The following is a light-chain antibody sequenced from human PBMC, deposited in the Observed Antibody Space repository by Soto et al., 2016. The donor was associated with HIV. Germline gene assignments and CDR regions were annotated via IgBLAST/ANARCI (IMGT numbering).Light chain of an antibody. V-gene: IGKV1-33*01. CDR2: DAS. Sequence: DIQMTQSPSSLSASVGDRVTITCRASQSISSYLNWYQQKPGKAPKLLIYDASNLETGVPSRFSGSGSGTDFTFTISSLQPEDIATYYCQQYDNLLLLTFGRRDQGGDQT. J-gene: IGKJ4*01. CDR3: QQYDNLLLLT. CDR1: QSISSY.